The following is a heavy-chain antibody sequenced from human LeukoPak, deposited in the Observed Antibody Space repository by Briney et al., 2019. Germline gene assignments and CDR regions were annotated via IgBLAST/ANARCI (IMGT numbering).Heavy chain of an antibody. J-gene: IGHJ4*02. CDR3: ARGPYRLGYCSGGSCYYFDY. V-gene: IGHV4-34*01. CDR1: GGSFSGSY. CDR2: INHSGST. Sequence: SETLSLTCGVSGGSFSGSYWGWIRQPPGKGLEWIGEINHSGSTNYNPSLKSRVTISVDTSKNQFSLKLSSVTAADTAVYYCARGPYRLGYCSGGSCYYFDYWGQGTLVTVSS. D-gene: IGHD2-15*01.